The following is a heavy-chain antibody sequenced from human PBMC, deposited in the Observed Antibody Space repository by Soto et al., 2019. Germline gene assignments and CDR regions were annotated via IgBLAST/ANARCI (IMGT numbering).Heavy chain of an antibody. Sequence: SETLSLTCAVSGGSFSGYDWTWIRRPPGKGLEWIGNINHRGSTNYNPSLESRVTISVDTSKNQFSLKLSSVTAADTAVYYCARDGFCTSTTCRIGNWFDPWGQGTLVTVSS. CDR2: INHRGST. D-gene: IGHD2-2*03. CDR1: GGSFSGYD. J-gene: IGHJ5*02. V-gene: IGHV4-34*01. CDR3: ARDGFCTSTTCRIGNWFDP.